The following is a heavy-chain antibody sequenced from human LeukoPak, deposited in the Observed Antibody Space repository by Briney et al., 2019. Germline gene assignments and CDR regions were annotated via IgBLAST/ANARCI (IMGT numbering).Heavy chain of an antibody. CDR3: ARGKPDTAMVENPFYY. CDR2: ISYDGSNK. CDR1: GFTFSSYA. V-gene: IGHV3-30*04. J-gene: IGHJ4*02. Sequence: GGSLRLSCAASGFTFSSYAMHWVRQAPGKGLEWVAVISYDGSNKYYADSVKGRFTISRDNSKNTLYLQMNSLRAEDTAVYYCARGKPDTAMVENPFYYWGQGTLVTVSS. D-gene: IGHD5-18*01.